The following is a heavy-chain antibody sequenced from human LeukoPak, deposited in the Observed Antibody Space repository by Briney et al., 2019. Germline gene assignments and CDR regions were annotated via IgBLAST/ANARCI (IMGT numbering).Heavy chain of an antibody. CDR2: IIPIFGTA. CDR3: ASVAIFGVVNNYYYYGMDV. Sequence: SVKVSCKASGGTFSSYAISWVRQAPGQGLEWMGGIIPIFGTANYAQKFQGRVTITADESTSTAYMELSSLRSEDTAVYYCASVAIFGVVNNYYYYGMDVWGQGTMVTVSS. CDR1: GGTFSSYA. J-gene: IGHJ6*02. V-gene: IGHV1-69*13. D-gene: IGHD3-3*01.